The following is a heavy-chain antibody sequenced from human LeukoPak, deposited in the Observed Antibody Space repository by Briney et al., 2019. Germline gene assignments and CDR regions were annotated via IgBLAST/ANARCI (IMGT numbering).Heavy chain of an antibody. V-gene: IGHV1-18*01. CDR2: ISAYNGNT. J-gene: IGHJ5*02. D-gene: IGHD4-23*01. Sequence: ASVKVSCKASGYTFTSYGISWVRRAPGQGLEWMGWISAYNGNTNYAQKLQGRVTMTTDTSTSTAYMELRSLRSDDTAVYYCARDNSMHERGWWFDPWGQGTLVTVSS. CDR1: GYTFTSYG. CDR3: ARDNSMHERGWWFDP.